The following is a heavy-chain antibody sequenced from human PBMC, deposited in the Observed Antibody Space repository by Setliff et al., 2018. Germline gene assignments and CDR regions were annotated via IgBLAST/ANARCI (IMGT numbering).Heavy chain of an antibody. CDR1: GGSLSGYY. V-gene: IGHV4-34*01. J-gene: IGHJ6*02. D-gene: IGHD5-18*01. CDR3: AREKHSYGYLASYYYYGMDV. Sequence: SETLSLTCAVYGGSLSGYYWSWIRQPPGKGLEWIGEINHSGSTNYNPSLKSRVTISVDTSKNQFSLTLSPVTAEDTAVYYCAREKHSYGYLASYYYYGMDVWGQGTTVTVSS. CDR2: INHSGST.